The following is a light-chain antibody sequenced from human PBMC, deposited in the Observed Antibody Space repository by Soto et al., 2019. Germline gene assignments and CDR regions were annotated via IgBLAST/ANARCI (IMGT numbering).Light chain of an antibody. V-gene: IGKV3-20*01. CDR1: QSVSAGY. Sequence: EIVLTQSPGTLSLSPGERATLSCRASQSVSAGYFAWYQQKPGQAPRLLIYETSSRYTGTPDRFSGSGSGTDFTLTISRLEPEDFAVYYCQQYGSLITFGQGTRLEIK. CDR2: ETS. J-gene: IGKJ5*01. CDR3: QQYGSLIT.